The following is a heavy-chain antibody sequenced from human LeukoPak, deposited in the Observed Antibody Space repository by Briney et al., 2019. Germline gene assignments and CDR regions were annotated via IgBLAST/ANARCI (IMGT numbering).Heavy chain of an antibody. CDR1: GITLSSYA. J-gene: IGHJ4*02. CDR3: AKDLPLGDYDDY. V-gene: IGHV3-23*01. D-gene: IGHD4-17*01. Sequence: HAGGSLRLSCAVSGITLSSYAMSWVRQAPGKGLEWVSAISGSGGSTYYADSVKGRFTISRDNSKNTLYLQMNSLRAEDTAVYYCAKDLPLGDYDDYWGQGTLVTVSS. CDR2: ISGSGGST.